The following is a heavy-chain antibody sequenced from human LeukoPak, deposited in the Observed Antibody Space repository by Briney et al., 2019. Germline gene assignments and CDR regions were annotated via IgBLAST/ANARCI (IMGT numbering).Heavy chain of an antibody. CDR2: ISASGSTI. J-gene: IGHJ4*02. CDR1: GFAFSDYY. D-gene: IGHD2-21*02. V-gene: IGHV3-11*04. Sequence: GGSLRLSCAASGFAFSDYYMAWIRQAPGKGLEYISHISASGSTIHYGDSVKGRFTIFRDDARNSVYLQMTSLRAEDTATYFCARDCGGHCYSGFDYWGQGALVTVSS. CDR3: ARDCGGHCYSGFDY.